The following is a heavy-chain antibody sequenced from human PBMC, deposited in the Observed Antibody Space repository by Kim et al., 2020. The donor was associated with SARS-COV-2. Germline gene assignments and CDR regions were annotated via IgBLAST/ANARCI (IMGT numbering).Heavy chain of an antibody. Sequence: GESLKMSCKGSGYSFTSYWIGWVRQMPGKGLEWMGIIYPGDSDTRYSPSFQGQVTISADKSISTAYLQWSSLKASDTAMYYCARRYCSGGSCYSPFDYWGQGTLVTVSS. CDR2: IYPGDSDT. J-gene: IGHJ4*02. CDR1: GYSFTSYW. V-gene: IGHV5-51*01. D-gene: IGHD2-15*01. CDR3: ARRYCSGGSCYSPFDY.